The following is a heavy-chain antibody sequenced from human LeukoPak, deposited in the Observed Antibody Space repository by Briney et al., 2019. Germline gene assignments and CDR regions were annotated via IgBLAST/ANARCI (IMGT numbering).Heavy chain of an antibody. Sequence: GGSLRLSCAASGFTFDDYAMHWVRQAPGKGLEWVSGISWNSGSIGYADSVKGRFTISRDNAKNSLYLQMNSLRAEDTALYYCAKDRIVGAIGDAFDVWGQGTMVTVSS. D-gene: IGHD1-26*01. CDR1: GFTFDDYA. CDR3: AKDRIVGAIGDAFDV. V-gene: IGHV3-9*01. CDR2: ISWNSGSI. J-gene: IGHJ3*01.